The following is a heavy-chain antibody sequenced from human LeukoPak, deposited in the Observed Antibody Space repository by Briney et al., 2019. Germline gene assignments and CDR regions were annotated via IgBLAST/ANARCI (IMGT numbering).Heavy chain of an antibody. D-gene: IGHD1-26*01. Sequence: PGGSLRLSCAASAFTFRSYAMSWVRHAPGKGLEWVSGISVSGDNTYYAESVKGRFTISRDNSTNTLYVQMNSLRAEDTAVYYCAKGGSVGTLKYFDDWGQGTLVTVSS. V-gene: IGHV3-23*01. J-gene: IGHJ4*02. CDR3: AKGGSVGTLKYFDD. CDR1: AFTFRSYA. CDR2: ISVSGDNT.